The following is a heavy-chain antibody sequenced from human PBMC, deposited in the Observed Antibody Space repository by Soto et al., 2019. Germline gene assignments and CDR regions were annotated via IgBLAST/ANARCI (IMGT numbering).Heavy chain of an antibody. CDR3: ARASIHGSSWYFCFHP. CDR2: IIPMFGTT. D-gene: IGHD6-13*01. CDR1: GGTFSRYA. Sequence: QVQLVQSGAEVRKPGSSVKVSCKASGGTFSRYAINWVRQAPGQGLDWMGGIIPMFGTTNYAQKFKGRVTIPADDSTSTVYMELNTLRSEDAAVYYCARASIHGSSWYFCFHPWGQGTLVTVSS. J-gene: IGHJ5*01. V-gene: IGHV1-69*01.